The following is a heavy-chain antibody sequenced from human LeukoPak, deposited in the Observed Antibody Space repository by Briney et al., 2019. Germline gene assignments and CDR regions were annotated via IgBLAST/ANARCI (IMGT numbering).Heavy chain of an antibody. D-gene: IGHD3-22*01. Sequence: SETLSLTCTVSGDSINSLDLWSWVRQPPGKGLEWIGEMYLSGTTHSNPSVKSRVTISIDKSKNQFFLDLSPVTAADTAVYYCAGLVGRYSSGLYYYYFDYWGQGTLVTVSS. CDR1: GDSINSLDL. V-gene: IGHV4-4*02. CDR3: AGLVGRYSSGLYYYYFDY. CDR2: MYLSGTT. J-gene: IGHJ4*02.